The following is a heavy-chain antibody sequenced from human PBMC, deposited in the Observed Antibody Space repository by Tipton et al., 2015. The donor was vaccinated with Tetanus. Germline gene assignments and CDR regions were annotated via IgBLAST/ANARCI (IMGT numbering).Heavy chain of an antibody. D-gene: IGHD3-10*01. CDR1: GGPFSGYY. V-gene: IGHV4-34*01. CDR2: INHSGST. J-gene: IGHJ4*02. CDR3: ARAGIVVRGVIRGYYFDY. Sequence: TLSLTCAVYGGPFSGYYWSWIRQPPGKGLEWIGEINHSGSTNYNPSLKSRVTISVDTSKNQFSLKLSSVTAADTAVYYCARAGIVVRGVIRGYYFDYWGQGTLVTVSS.